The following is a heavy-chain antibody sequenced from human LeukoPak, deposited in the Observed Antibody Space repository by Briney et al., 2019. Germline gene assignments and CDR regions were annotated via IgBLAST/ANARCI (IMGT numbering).Heavy chain of an antibody. CDR2: ISYDGSNK. J-gene: IGHJ4*02. D-gene: IGHD3-9*01. V-gene: IGHV3-30*04. CDR3: AREGPLYDILAGYYFDY. CDR1: GFTFSSYA. Sequence: GRSLRLSCAASGFTFSSYAMHWVRQAPGKGLEWVAVISYDGSNKYYADSVKGRFTISRDNSKNTLYLQMNSLRAEDTAVYYCAREGPLYDILAGYYFDYWGQGTLVTVSS.